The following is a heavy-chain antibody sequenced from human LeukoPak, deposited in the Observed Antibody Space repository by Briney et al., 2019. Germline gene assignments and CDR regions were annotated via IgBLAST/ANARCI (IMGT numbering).Heavy chain of an antibody. J-gene: IGHJ6*03. Sequence: SETLSLTCAVYGGSFSGYYWSWIRQPPGKGLEWIGEINHSGSTNYNPSLKSRATISVDTSKNQFSLKLSSVTAADTAVYYCARVEEGYGSGRRENYYYYYMDVWGKGITVTISS. CDR1: GGSFSGYY. CDR3: ARVEEGYGSGRRENYYYYYMDV. CDR2: INHSGST. V-gene: IGHV4-34*01. D-gene: IGHD3-10*01.